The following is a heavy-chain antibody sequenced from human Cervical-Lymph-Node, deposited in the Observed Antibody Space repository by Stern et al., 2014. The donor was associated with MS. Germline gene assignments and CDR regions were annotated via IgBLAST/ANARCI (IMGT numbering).Heavy chain of an antibody. CDR2: MNASTGNA. Sequence: QVQLVESGSEMKKPGASVKVSCKTSGYTFNRFSINWVRQAPGQGLEWMGCMNASTGNAVYALDFRGRFVFSLDTSVVSAYLQISGLKAEDSAIYYSARPMTAADHAFDYWGQGTLVTVSS. J-gene: IGHJ4*02. CDR1: GYTFNRFS. V-gene: IGHV7-4-1*02. CDR3: ARPMTAADHAFDY. D-gene: IGHD6-13*01.